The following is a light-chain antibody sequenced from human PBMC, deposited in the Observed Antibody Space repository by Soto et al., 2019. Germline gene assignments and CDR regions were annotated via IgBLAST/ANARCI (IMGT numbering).Light chain of an antibody. J-gene: IGLJ1*01. Sequence: QSVLTQPASMSGSPGQSITISFTGTTSDVGICNLVSWFHEHPDKPPKVRIFEATQRSSGVSHRFAGSRSGNAASLTISGLQAEDEADYYCCSYAGGGTSMVFGSGTKLTVL. CDR1: TSDVGICNL. CDR3: CSYAGGGTSMV. CDR2: EAT. V-gene: IGLV2-23*01.